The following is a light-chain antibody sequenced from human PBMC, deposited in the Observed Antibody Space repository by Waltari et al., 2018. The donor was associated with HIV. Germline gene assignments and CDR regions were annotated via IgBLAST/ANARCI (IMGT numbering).Light chain of an antibody. CDR3: CSYGSNVI. V-gene: IGLV2-23*02. CDR1: SSDVATYKL. Sequence: QSALTQPASVSGSPGQSITISCTRTSSDVATYKLVSWYQQHPGKAPNLMIYEVSKRPSGVSDRFSGSKSGGTASLTISGLQAEDEADYYCCSYGSNVIFGGGTKLTVL. CDR2: EVS. J-gene: IGLJ2*01.